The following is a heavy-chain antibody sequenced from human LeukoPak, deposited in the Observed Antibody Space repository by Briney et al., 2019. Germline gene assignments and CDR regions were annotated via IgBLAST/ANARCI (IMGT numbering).Heavy chain of an antibody. Sequence: GGSLRLSCATSGFTFSADSVSWVRQVPGKGLEWVAFSDTSSSTIYYADSVKGRFTISRDNARNSVYLQMNSLRVEDTAIYYCARDLGYCTGGNCYRWFVTWGQGTLVTVSS. CDR3: ARDLGYCTGGNCYRWFVT. CDR2: SDTSSSTI. CDR1: GFTFSADS. J-gene: IGHJ5*02. V-gene: IGHV3-48*04. D-gene: IGHD2-15*01.